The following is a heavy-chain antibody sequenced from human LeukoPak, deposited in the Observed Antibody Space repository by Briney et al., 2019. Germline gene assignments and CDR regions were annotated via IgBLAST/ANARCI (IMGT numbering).Heavy chain of an antibody. Sequence: GRSLRLSCAASGFTFSSYGMHWVRQAPGKGLEWVAVIWYDGSNKYYADSVKGRFTISRDNSKNTLYLQMNSLRAEDTAVYYCASFGQLPTENYFDYWGQGTLVTVSS. CDR2: IWYDGSNK. V-gene: IGHV3-33*01. J-gene: IGHJ4*02. CDR3: ASFGQLPTENYFDY. D-gene: IGHD2-2*01. CDR1: GFTFSSYG.